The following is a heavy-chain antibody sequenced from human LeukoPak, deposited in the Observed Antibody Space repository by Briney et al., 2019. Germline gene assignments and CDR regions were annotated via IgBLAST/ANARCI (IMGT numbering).Heavy chain of an antibody. D-gene: IGHD2-8*01. CDR2: IYSSGST. J-gene: IGHJ4*02. Sequence: SETLSLTCTVSGGSISSGSYYWSWIRQPAGKGLEWIGRIYSSGSTNYNPSLKSRVTISLDTSKNQFSLKLSCVTAADTAVYYCARGKPGVGVLMVYAIPTTRIYFDYWGQGTLVTVSS. V-gene: IGHV4-61*02. CDR3: ARGKPGVGVLMVYAIPTTRIYFDY. CDR1: GGSISSGSYY.